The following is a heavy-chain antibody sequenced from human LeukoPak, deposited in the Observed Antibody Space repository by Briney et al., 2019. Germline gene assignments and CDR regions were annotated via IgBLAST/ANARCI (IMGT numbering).Heavy chain of an antibody. CDR3: ARGDSDILTGKRGFDY. CDR2: IFHSGST. J-gene: IGHJ4*02. V-gene: IGHV4-30-2*01. D-gene: IGHD3-9*01. CDR1: GGSISSGGYF. Sequence: SETLSLTCAVSGGSISSGGYFWSWIRQPPGKGLEWIGYIFHSGSTYYNPSLKSRVTISLDRSKDQFSLKLSSVTAADTAVYYCARGDSDILTGKRGFDYWGQGTLVTVSS.